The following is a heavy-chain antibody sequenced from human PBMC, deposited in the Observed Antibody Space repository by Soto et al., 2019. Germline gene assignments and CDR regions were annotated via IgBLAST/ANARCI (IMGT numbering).Heavy chain of an antibody. D-gene: IGHD2-15*01. CDR1: GVTFSSYA. J-gene: IGHJ4*02. CDR2: ISGSGGST. CDR3: AKDYQGKVVAATSYLDY. V-gene: IGHV3-23*01. Sequence: GGSLRLSCAASGVTFSSYAMSWVRQAPGKGLEWVSAISGSGGSTYYADSVKGRFTISRDNSKNTLYLQMNSLRAEDTAVYYCAKDYQGKVVAATSYLDYWGQGTLVTVSS.